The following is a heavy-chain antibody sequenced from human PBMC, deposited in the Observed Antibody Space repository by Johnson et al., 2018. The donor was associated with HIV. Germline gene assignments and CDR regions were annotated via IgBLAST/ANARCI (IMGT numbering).Heavy chain of an antibody. CDR1: GFTFSSYA. J-gene: IGHJ3*02. CDR2: ISYDGSNN. Sequence: VQLVESGGGVVQPGRSLRLSCAASGFTFSSYAIHWVRQAPGKGLQWVAIISYDGSNNYYADSVKGRFTISRDNSKNTLYLQMNSLRAEDTAVYYCAKDRMYDYGDYGGAFDIWGQGTMVTVSS. V-gene: IGHV3-30*04. CDR3: AKDRMYDYGDYGGAFDI. D-gene: IGHD4-17*01.